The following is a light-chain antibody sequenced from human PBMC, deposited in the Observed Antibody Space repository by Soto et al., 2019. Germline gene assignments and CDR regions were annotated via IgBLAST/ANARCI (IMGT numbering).Light chain of an antibody. V-gene: IGKV1-5*03. CDR2: KAS. CDR1: QSISSW. CDR3: QQYNSYSALT. J-gene: IGKJ4*01. Sequence: DIQVTQSPSALSASVGDRVTITCRASQSISSWLAWYQQKPGKAPKLLIYKASSLESGVPSRFSGSGSGTEFTITISSLQPDDFATYYCQQYNSYSALTFGGGTKVEIK.